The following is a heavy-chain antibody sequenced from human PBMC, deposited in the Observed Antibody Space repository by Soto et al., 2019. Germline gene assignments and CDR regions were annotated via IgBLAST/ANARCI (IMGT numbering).Heavy chain of an antibody. J-gene: IGHJ5*02. V-gene: IGHV4-34*01. CDR3: ARGRSTVPTSTWFDP. D-gene: IGHD4-17*01. CDR2: INHSGST. Sequence: QVQLQQWGAGLLKPSETLSLTCAVYGGSFSGYYWSWIRQPPGKGLEWVGEINHSGSTNYNPSLKSSFIISVDTYKNQFSLKLSSVTGADTGVYYCARGRSTVPTSTWFDPWGQGTLVTVSS. CDR1: GGSFSGYY.